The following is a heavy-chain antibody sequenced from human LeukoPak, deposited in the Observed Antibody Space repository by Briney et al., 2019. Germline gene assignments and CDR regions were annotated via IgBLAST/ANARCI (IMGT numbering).Heavy chain of an antibody. CDR2: IYYSGST. CDR1: GDSISKSSYY. D-gene: IGHD2-15*01. J-gene: IGHJ6*03. V-gene: IGHV4-61*05. Sequence: PSETLSLTCSVSGDSISKSSYYWGWIRQPPGKGLEWIGYIYYSGSTNYNPSLKSRVTTSVDTSKNQFSLKLSSVTAADTAVYYCARRLGIGYCSGVSCYYYMDVWGKGTTVTVSS. CDR3: ARRLGIGYCSGVSCYYYMDV.